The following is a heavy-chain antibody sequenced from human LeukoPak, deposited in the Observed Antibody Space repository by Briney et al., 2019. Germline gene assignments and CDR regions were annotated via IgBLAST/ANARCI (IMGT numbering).Heavy chain of an antibody. J-gene: IGHJ4*02. CDR3: ARLYRTTSPLDY. V-gene: IGHV5-51*01. D-gene: IGHD1-26*01. CDR1: GYSFTFHW. CDR2: IYPGDSDT. Sequence: GESLKISCKGSGYSFTFHWIAWVRQMPGKGLEWMGIIYPGDSDTRYSPSFQGQVTISADKSISTAYLQWSSLKASDTAMYYCARLYRTTSPLDYWGQGTLVTVSS.